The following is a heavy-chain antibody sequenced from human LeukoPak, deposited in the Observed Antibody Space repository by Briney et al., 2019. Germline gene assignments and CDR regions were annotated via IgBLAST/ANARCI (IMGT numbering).Heavy chain of an antibody. J-gene: IGHJ4*02. CDR1: GGSLSSGGYY. V-gene: IGHV4-30-2*01. CDR2: IYHSGST. Sequence: SETLSLTCTVSGGSLSSGGYYWSWIRQPPGKGLEWIGYIYHSGSTYYNPSLKSRVTISVDRSKNQFSLKLSSVTAADTAVYYCARGPSDCSSTSCYLQDYWGQGTLVTVSS. CDR3: ARGPSDCSSTSCYLQDY. D-gene: IGHD2-2*01.